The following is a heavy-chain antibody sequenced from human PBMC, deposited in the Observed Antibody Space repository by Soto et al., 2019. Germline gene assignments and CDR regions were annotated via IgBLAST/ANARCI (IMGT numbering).Heavy chain of an antibody. Sequence: ASVKVSCKVSGGAFTNYSLNWVRHAPGQGLEWLGGIIPLHNTSNYSLKLLGRGSVTADISSNTVYMHLSGLTSDDTATYYCAIWSNWNPLYYRGMDVWGQGTTVTVS. V-gene: IGHV1-69*08. CDR1: GGAFTNYS. CDR3: AIWSNWNPLYYRGMDV. CDR2: IIPLHNTS. D-gene: IGHD1-20*01. J-gene: IGHJ6*02.